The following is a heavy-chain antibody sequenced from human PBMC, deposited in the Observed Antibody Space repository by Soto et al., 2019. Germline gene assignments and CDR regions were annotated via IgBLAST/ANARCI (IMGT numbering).Heavy chain of an antibody. Sequence: GGALRLSCAASGFPFSSCAMYWVRQAPGKGLEWVAVISYDGSNKYYADSVKGRFTISRDNSKNTLYLQMNSLGTEDTAVYYCARGPYCSSTSCSGAVLGAFDIWGQGAMVTVSS. CDR1: GFPFSSCA. J-gene: IGHJ3*02. V-gene: IGHV3-30-3*01. D-gene: IGHD2-2*01. CDR3: ARGPYCSSTSCSGAVLGAFDI. CDR2: ISYDGSNK.